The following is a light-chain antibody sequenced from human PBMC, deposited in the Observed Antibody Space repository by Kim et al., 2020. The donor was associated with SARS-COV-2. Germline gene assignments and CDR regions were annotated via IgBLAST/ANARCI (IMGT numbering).Light chain of an antibody. Sequence: QSALTQPASVSGSPGQSITLSCTGTSSDVVGYNYVSWYQQHSGKAPKLMIYDVSKRPSGVSNRFSGSKSGNTASLTISGLQAEDDADYYCTSYTSSSTYVFGTGTRVTVL. CDR3: TSYTSSSTYV. CDR1: SSDVVGYNY. V-gene: IGLV2-14*03. CDR2: DVS. J-gene: IGLJ1*01.